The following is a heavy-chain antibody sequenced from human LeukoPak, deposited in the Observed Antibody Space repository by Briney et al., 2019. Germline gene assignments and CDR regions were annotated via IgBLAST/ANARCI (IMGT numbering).Heavy chain of an antibody. J-gene: IGHJ4*02. V-gene: IGHV4-39*07. D-gene: IGHD3-9*01. CDR1: GGSISSSSYY. CDR3: ARDSYFDWSYCFDY. CDR2: IYTSGNT. Sequence: PSETLSLTCTVSGGSISSSSYYWGWIRQPPGKGLEWIGRIYTSGNTNYNPSLKSRVTMSVDTSKNQFSLKLSSVTAADTAVYYCARDSYFDWSYCFDYWGQGTLVTVSS.